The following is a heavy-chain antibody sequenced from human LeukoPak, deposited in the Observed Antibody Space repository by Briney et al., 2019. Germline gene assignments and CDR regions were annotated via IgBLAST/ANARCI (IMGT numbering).Heavy chain of an antibody. CDR2: IYYSGST. J-gene: IGHJ4*02. CDR1: GGSISPYY. Sequence: PSETLSLTSTVSGGSISPYYWSWIRQPPGKGLEWIGYIYYSGSTNYNPSLKSRVTISLDTSKNQFSLKLSSVTAADTAVYYCARGLGSGGPDLFDYWGQGTLVTVSS. CDR3: ARGLGSGGPDLFDY. D-gene: IGHD3-16*01. V-gene: IGHV4-59*01.